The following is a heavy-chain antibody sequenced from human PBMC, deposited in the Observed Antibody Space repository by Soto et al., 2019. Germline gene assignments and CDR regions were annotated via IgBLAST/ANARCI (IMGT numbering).Heavy chain of an antibody. J-gene: IGHJ3*02. D-gene: IGHD2-2*01. CDR3: AKGVSTSWLRDGFDI. Sequence: ESGGGLVQPGRSLRLSCVASGFTFDNYAMHWVRQAPGKGLEWVSGISSNSGSLGYADSVKGRFTVSRDNAKNCLYLQMNSLRVEDTALYYCAKGVSTSWLRDGFDIWGQGTMVTAFS. CDR2: ISSNSGSL. CDR1: GFTFDNYA. V-gene: IGHV3-9*01.